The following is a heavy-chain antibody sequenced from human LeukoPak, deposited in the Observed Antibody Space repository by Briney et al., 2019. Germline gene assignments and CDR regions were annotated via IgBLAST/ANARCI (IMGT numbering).Heavy chain of an antibody. V-gene: IGHV1-46*01. Sequence: GASVKVSCKASGYTFTSYYIHWVRQAPGQGLEWMGVINPSGGSTSYAQKFQGRVTMTRDTSTSTVYMELSSLRSEDTAVYYCARDHNIAVAGSWFDPWGQGTLVTVSS. CDR3: ARDHNIAVAGSWFDP. D-gene: IGHD6-19*01. CDR2: INPSGGST. J-gene: IGHJ5*02. CDR1: GYTFTSYY.